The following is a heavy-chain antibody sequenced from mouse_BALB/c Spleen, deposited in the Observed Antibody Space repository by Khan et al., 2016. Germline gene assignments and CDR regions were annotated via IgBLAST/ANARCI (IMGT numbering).Heavy chain of an antibody. CDR3: TRWDYYGSSYEAWFAY. V-gene: IGHV1S81*02. Sequence: VQLQESGAELVKPGASVKLSCKASGYTFTRYYMYWVKQRPGQGLEWIGEINPRNGGTNFNETFKSKATLTVDKSSSTAYMQLSSLTSEDSAVYYWTRWDYYGSSYEAWFAYWGQGTLVTVSA. CDR1: GYTFTRYY. J-gene: IGHJ3*01. D-gene: IGHD1-1*01. CDR2: INPRNGGT.